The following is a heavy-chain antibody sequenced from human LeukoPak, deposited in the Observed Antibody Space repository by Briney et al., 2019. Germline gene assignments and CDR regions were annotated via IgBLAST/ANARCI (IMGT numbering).Heavy chain of an antibody. V-gene: IGHV3-23*01. CDR3: AKDFGGSHPYYFDY. Sequence: GGSLRLSCAASGFTFSSYAMSWVRQAPGKGLGWVSAISGSGGSTYYADSVKGRFAISRDNSKNTLYLQMNSLRAEDTAVYYCAKDFGGSHPYYFDYWGQGTLVTVSS. CDR1: GFTFSSYA. J-gene: IGHJ4*02. CDR2: ISGSGGST. D-gene: IGHD1-26*01.